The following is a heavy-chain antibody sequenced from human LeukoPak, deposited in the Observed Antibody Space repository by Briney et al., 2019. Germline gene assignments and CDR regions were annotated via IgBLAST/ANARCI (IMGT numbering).Heavy chain of an antibody. J-gene: IGHJ4*02. D-gene: IGHD3-3*01. CDR1: GFTFHNYA. V-gene: IGHV3-23*01. CDR2: VSGTGTST. CDR3: AKGYYDSHRGFFEY. Sequence: GGSLRLSCAASGFTFHNYAMTWVRQAPGKGLDWVSTVSGTGTSTFYADSVKVRATISRDNSKNMLYLQMSSLRAEDTAMYYCAKGYYDSHRGFFEYWGLGTLVTVSS.